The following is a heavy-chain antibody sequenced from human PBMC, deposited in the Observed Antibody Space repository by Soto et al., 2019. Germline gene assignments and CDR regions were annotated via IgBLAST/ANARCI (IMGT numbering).Heavy chain of an antibody. V-gene: IGHV1-2*04. J-gene: IGHJ6*02. Sequence: ASVKVSCKASGYTFTGYYMHWVRQAPGQGLEWMGWINPNSGGTNYAQKFQGWVTMTRDTSISTAYMELSRLRSDDTAVYYCARTPLGVVVVAATPDYYYGMDVWGQGTTVTVSS. D-gene: IGHD2-15*01. CDR3: ARTPLGVVVVAATPDYYYGMDV. CDR1: GYTFTGYY. CDR2: INPNSGGT.